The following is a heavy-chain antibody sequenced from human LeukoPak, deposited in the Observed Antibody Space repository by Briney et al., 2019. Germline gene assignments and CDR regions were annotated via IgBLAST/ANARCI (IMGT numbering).Heavy chain of an antibody. CDR2: MNPNSGNT. Sequence: ASVKVSCKASGYTFTSYDINRVRQATGQGLEWMGWMNPNSGNTGYAQKFQGRVTMTRNTSISTAYMELSSLRSEDTAVYYCARGPYSGYGFDYWGQGTLVTVSS. D-gene: IGHD5-12*01. CDR1: GYTFTSYD. V-gene: IGHV1-8*01. CDR3: ARGPYSGYGFDY. J-gene: IGHJ4*02.